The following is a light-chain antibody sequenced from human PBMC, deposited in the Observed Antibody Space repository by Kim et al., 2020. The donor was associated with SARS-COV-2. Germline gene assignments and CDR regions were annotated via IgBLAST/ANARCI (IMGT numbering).Light chain of an antibody. V-gene: IGKV1-27*01. CDR2: GAS. CDR3: QKYDSAPHT. CDR1: HGISTY. Sequence: ASVENRVTTTCRASHGISTYLAWYQQKPGKPPKLLIYGASTLQSWVPSRFSGSGSGTDFTLTITTLQPEDVATYYCQKYDSAPHTFGGGTKVDIK. J-gene: IGKJ4*01.